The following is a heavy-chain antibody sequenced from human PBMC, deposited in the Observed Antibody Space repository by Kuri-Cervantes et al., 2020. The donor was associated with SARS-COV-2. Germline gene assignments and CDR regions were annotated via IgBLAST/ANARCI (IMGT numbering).Heavy chain of an antibody. CDR1: GFTFSGYA. V-gene: IGHV3-23*01. D-gene: IGHD6-19*01. Sequence: GESLKISCAASGFTFSGYAMSWVRQAPGKGLEWALSISGSGGSTFHADSVKGRFTISRDNSKNTLYLQMNSLRAEDTAVYYCAREGRGSGWYIAAFDIWGQGTMVTVSS. CDR2: ISGSGGST. J-gene: IGHJ3*02. CDR3: AREGRGSGWYIAAFDI.